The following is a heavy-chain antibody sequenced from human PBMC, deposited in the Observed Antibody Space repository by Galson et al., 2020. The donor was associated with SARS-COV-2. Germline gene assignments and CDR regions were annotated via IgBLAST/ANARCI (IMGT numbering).Heavy chain of an antibody. CDR2: IIPVFRSA. J-gene: IGHJ4*02. CDR1: GGTFSTFA. CDR3: ARHPGGVPAAIGCLVY. V-gene: IGHV1-69*13. D-gene: IGHD2-2*01. Sequence: SVKVSCKASGGTFSTFAINWVRQAPGQGLEWMGGIIPVFRSAHYAPEFRDRITITADENTSTAYLQWSSLKASDTAMYYCARHPGGVPAAIGCLVYWGQGTLVTVSS.